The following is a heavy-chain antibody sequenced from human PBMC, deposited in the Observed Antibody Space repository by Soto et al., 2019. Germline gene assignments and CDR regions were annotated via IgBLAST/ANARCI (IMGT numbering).Heavy chain of an antibody. V-gene: IGHV3-30*18. CDR2: ISYDGSNK. J-gene: IGHJ4*02. D-gene: IGHD5-18*01. CDR1: GFTFSSYG. Sequence: GGSLRLSCAASGFTFSSYGMHWVRQAPGKGLEWVAVISYDGSNKYYADSVKGRFTISRDNSKNTLYLQMNSLRAEDTAVYYCAKDSDTAMARWGQGTLVTVSS. CDR3: AKDSDTAMAR.